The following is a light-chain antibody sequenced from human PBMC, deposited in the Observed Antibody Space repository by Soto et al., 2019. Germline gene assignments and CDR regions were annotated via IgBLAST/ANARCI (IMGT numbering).Light chain of an antibody. J-gene: IGKJ2*01. CDR2: GAS. Sequence: EIVLTQSPGTLSLSPGERATLSCRASQSVSSSYLAWYQQKPGQAPRLLIYGASSRATGIPDRFSGSGSGTDFTVTIIRLEPEDFAVYYWQQYGSSSYTFGQGTKLEIK. CDR1: QSVSSSY. CDR3: QQYGSSSYT. V-gene: IGKV3-20*01.